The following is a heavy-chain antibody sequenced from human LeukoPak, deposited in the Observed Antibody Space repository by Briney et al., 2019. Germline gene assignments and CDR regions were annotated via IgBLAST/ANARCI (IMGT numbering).Heavy chain of an antibody. CDR3: ARVGGCSSTSCYGYYYYGMDV. J-gene: IGHJ6*01. CDR1: GFTFRSYA. D-gene: IGHD2-2*01. Sequence: PGGSLRLSCAASGFTFRSYAMHWVRQAPGKGLEWVSGISGNGGSTCYADSVKGRFTISTDNPKNSLYLQMNSLRGEDTALYYCARVGGCSSTSCYGYYYYGMDVWGQGSTASVSS. V-gene: IGHV3-23*01. CDR2: ISGNGGST.